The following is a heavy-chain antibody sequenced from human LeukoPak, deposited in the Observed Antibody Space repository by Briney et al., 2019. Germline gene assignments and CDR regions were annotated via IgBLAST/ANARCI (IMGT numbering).Heavy chain of an antibody. V-gene: IGHV1-8*01. CDR1: GYTFTSYD. D-gene: IGHD5-18*01. J-gene: IGHJ5*02. CDR2: MNPNSGNT. Sequence: ASVKVSCKASGYTFTSYDINWVRQATGQGLELMGWMNPNSGNTGYAQKFQGRVTMTRNTSISTAYMELSSLRSEDTAVYYCARGLRYSYGYSLMDSNWFDPWGQGTLVTVSS. CDR3: ARGLRYSYGYSLMDSNWFDP.